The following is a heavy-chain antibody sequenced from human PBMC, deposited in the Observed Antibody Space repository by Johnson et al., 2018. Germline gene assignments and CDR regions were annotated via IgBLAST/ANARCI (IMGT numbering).Heavy chain of an antibody. D-gene: IGHD3-10*01. V-gene: IGHV3-30*03. J-gene: IGHJ3*01. Sequence: VQLVQSGGGVVQPGRSLRLSCAASGFTFSSYGMHWVRQAPGKGLEWVAIISYEGSNEYYTDSVKGRFTISRDNSKNTLYLQMNSLRAEDTAVYYCARDKSSGSYSGPSFWGQGTMVTVSS. CDR3: ARDKSSGSYSGPSF. CDR2: ISYEGSNE. CDR1: GFTFSSYG.